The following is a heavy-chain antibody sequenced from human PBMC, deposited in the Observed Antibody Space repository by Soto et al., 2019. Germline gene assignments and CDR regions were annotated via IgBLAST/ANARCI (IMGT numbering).Heavy chain of an antibody. CDR1: GLSLTTSGVG. D-gene: IGHD3-3*01. V-gene: IGHV2-5*02. Sequence: QITLNESGPTVVRPTETLTLTCRFSGLSLTTSGVGVGWIRQSPGKAPEWLALIYWDDDKRYSASVKSRFTITKDTSKNQVVLTVSDLDSTDTATYSCAHRVLRTVFGLVTTTAIFFDFWGPGTPVAVSS. J-gene: IGHJ4*02. CDR3: AHRVLRTVFGLVTTTAIFFDF. CDR2: IYWDDDK.